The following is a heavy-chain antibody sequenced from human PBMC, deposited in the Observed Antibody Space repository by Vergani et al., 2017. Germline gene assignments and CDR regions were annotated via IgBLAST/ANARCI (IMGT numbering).Heavy chain of an antibody. Sequence: QVQLVQSGAEVKKPGASVKVSCKASGYTFTSYYMHWVRQAPGQGLEWMGIINPSGGSTSYEQKFQGRVTMTRDTSTSTVYMELSSLRSEDTAVYYCARADQRKVPGIAAAGTVWFYYYYGMDVWGQGTTVTVSS. D-gene: IGHD6-13*01. CDR1: GYTFTSYY. CDR3: ARADQRKVPGIAAAGTVWFYYYYGMDV. V-gene: IGHV1-46*03. J-gene: IGHJ6*02. CDR2: INPSGGST.